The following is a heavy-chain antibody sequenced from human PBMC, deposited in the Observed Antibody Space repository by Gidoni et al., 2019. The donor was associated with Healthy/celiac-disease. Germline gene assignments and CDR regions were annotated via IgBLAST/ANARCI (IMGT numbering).Heavy chain of an antibody. CDR1: GFTFSSYA. D-gene: IGHD2-2*01. CDR3: AKDKGSQLLPPVGSPVDY. V-gene: IGHV3-23*01. CDR2: ISGSGGST. J-gene: IGHJ4*02. Sequence: EVQLLESGGGLVQPGGSLRLSCAASGFTFSSYAMSWVRQAPGKGLEWVSAISGSGGSTYYADSVKGRFTISRDNSKNTLYLQMNSLRAEDTAVYYCAKDKGSQLLPPVGSPVDYWGQGTLVTVSS.